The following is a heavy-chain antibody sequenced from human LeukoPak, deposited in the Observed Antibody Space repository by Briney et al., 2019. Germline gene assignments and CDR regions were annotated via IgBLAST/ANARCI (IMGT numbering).Heavy chain of an antibody. J-gene: IGHJ6*03. CDR2: ISSSSSYI. V-gene: IGHV3-21*01. D-gene: IGHD2-2*01. CDR1: GFTFSSYS. CDR3: ARDEAVVPAAIPDYYYYYYMDV. Sequence: KPGGSLRLSCAASGFTFSSYSMNWVRQAPGKGLEWVSSISSSSSYIYYADSVKGRFTVSRDNAKNSLYLQMNSLRAEDTAVYYCARDEAVVPAAIPDYYYYYYMDVWGKGTTVTVSS.